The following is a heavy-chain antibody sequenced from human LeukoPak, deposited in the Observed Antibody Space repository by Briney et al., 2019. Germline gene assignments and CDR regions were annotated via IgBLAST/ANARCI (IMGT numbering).Heavy chain of an antibody. CDR2: ISSSSSYI. CDR3: ARDALDEYSSSSVWNAFDI. CDR1: GFTFSSYS. D-gene: IGHD6-6*01. Sequence: GGSLRLSCAASGFTFSSYSMNWVRQAPGKGLEWVSSISSSSSYIYYADSVKGRFTISRDNAKNSLYLQMNSLRAEDTAVYYCARDALDEYSSSSVWNAFDIWGQGTMATVSS. V-gene: IGHV3-21*01. J-gene: IGHJ3*02.